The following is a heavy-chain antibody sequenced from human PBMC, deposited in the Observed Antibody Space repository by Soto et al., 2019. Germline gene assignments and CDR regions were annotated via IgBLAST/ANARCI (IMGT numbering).Heavy chain of an antibody. Sequence: EVQVVESGGDLVQPGGSLRLSCTASGFIVSSNHMSWVRQAPGQGLEWVSVIYSGGSTYYADSVKGRFTISRDNPKNTLYLQMNSLSAEDTAVYYCARSISGQDSSRYYYMGVWGKGTTVTVSS. CDR1: GFIVSSNH. CDR2: IYSGGST. V-gene: IGHV3-66*01. D-gene: IGHD5-12*01. J-gene: IGHJ6*03. CDR3: ARSISGQDSSRYYYMGV.